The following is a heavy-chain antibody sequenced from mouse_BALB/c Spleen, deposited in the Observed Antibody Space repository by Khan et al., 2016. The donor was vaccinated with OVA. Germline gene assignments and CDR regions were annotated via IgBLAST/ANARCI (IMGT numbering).Heavy chain of an antibody. CDR2: IGPGSGNP. J-gene: IGHJ4*01. CDR3: VSSNYYGNGLYAMDY. V-gene: IGHV1S41*01. D-gene: IGHD1-1*01. Sequence: DLVKPGASVKLSCKASGYTFTSSWIHWIKQRPGQGLEWVGHIGPGSGNPYYNEVFKGKATLTVDTSSSTVYIQLSSLSSEDSVVSCCVSSNYYGNGLYAMDYWGQGTSVTVPS. CDR1: GYTFTSSW.